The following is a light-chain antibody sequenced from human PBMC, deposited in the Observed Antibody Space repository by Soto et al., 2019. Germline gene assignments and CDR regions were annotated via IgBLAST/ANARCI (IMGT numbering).Light chain of an antibody. J-gene: IGLJ1*01. CDR2: AVS. Sequence: QSALTQPAPVSGSPGQSITISCTGTSSDVGLYDYVSWYQQHPGKAPQLMIYAVSNRPSGVSNRFSASKSGNTASLFISGLQAEDEADYYCSSYTSDSSYVFGSGTKVTVL. CDR3: SSYTSDSSYV. CDR1: SSDVGLYDY. V-gene: IGLV2-14*01.